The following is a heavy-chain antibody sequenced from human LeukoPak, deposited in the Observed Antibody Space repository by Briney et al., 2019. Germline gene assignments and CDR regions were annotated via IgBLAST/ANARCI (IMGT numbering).Heavy chain of an antibody. CDR1: GFTFSSYS. V-gene: IGHV3-21*01. CDR3: ARERSIGSLDY. CDR2: ISSSSSYI. J-gene: IGHJ4*02. Sequence: GGSLRLSFAASGFTFSSYSMNWVRQAPGKGLEWVSSISSSSSYIYYAGSVKGRFTISRDNAKNSLYLQMNSLRAEDTAVYYCARERSIGSLDYWGQGTLVTVSS. D-gene: IGHD1-26*01.